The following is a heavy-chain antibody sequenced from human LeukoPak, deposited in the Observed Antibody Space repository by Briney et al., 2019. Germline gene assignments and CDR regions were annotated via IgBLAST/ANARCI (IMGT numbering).Heavy chain of an antibody. CDR1: LGTFSIYA. CDR3: AKDPYRASSGLVDY. Sequence: SVKVSRKPSLGTFSIYAFSWVRQAPGQGLEWRGGIIPIFGTANYAQKFQGRVTITADESTSTVYMELSSLRSEDAAVYYSAKDPYRASSGLVDYWGQGTLVTVSS. CDR2: IIPIFGTA. D-gene: IGHD5-12*01. J-gene: IGHJ4*02. V-gene: IGHV1-69*13.